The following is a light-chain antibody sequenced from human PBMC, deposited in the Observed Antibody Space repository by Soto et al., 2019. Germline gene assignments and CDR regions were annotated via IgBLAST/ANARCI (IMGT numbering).Light chain of an antibody. V-gene: IGKV3-20*01. Sequence: EIVLTQSPGTLSLSPGDRATLSCRASQTVSSSYLAWYQQKPGQAPRLLIYGASSRATGIPDRFSGSGSGRDFTLTISRLEPEEFAVYYCQQYGSSPWTFGQGTKVEIK. J-gene: IGKJ1*01. CDR2: GAS. CDR1: QTVSSSY. CDR3: QQYGSSPWT.